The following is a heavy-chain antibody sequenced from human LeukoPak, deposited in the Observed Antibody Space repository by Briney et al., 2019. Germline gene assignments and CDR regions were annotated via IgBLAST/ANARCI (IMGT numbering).Heavy chain of an antibody. J-gene: IGHJ3*02. V-gene: IGHV3-48*01. Sequence: GGSLRLSCAASGFTFSSYSMNWVRQAPGKGLEWVSYISSSSSTIYYADSVKGRFTISRDNAKNSLYLQMNSLRAEDTAVYYCARSDSSGYYYGAFDIWGQGTMVTVSS. CDR2: ISSSSSTI. CDR3: ARSDSSGYYYGAFDI. CDR1: GFTFSSYS. D-gene: IGHD3-22*01.